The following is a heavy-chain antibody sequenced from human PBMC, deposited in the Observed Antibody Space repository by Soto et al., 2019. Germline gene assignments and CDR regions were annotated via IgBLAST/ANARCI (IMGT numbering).Heavy chain of an antibody. J-gene: IGHJ4*02. CDR2: ISYDGNNK. V-gene: IGHV3-30*18. CDR1: GFNFISYG. Sequence: TGGSLRLSSTASGFNFISYGMHWVRQAPGKGLEWEAVISYDGNNKYYADSVKGRFTISRDNSKNTLYLQMNSLRAEDTAVYYCAKAPSLCSGGSCYVDYWGQGTLVTVSS. CDR3: AKAPSLCSGGSCYVDY. D-gene: IGHD2-15*01.